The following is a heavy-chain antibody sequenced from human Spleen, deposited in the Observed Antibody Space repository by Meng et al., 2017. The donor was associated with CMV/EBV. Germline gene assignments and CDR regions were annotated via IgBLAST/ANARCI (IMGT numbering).Heavy chain of an antibody. V-gene: IGHV3-66*02. Sequence: GESLKISCAASGFTVSSNYMSWVRQAPGKGLEWVSVIYSGGSTYYADSVKGRFTISRDNSKNTLYLQMNSLRAEDTAVYYCARDHTPYGSGSYYTWDYWGQGTLVTVSS. CDR1: GFTVSSNY. J-gene: IGHJ4*02. CDR2: IYSGGST. D-gene: IGHD3-10*01. CDR3: ARDHTPYGSGSYYTWDY.